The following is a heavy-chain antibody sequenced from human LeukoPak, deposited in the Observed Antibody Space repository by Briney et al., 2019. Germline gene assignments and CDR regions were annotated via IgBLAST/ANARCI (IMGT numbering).Heavy chain of an antibody. CDR1: GGSISSGGYS. CDR2: IYHSGST. J-gene: IGHJ4*02. CDR3: ARRIQPYYFDY. V-gene: IGHV4-30-2*01. D-gene: IGHD5-18*01. Sequence: SETLSLTCAVSGGSISSGGYSWSWIRQPPGKGLEWIGYIYHSGSTYYNPSLKSRVTISVDRSKNQFSLKLSSVTAADTAVYYYARRIQPYYFDYWGQGTLVTVSS.